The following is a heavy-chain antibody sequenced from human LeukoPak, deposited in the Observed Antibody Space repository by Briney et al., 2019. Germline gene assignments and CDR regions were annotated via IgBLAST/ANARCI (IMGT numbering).Heavy chain of an antibody. Sequence: PGGSLRLSCAASGFTVSSNYMSWVRRAPGKGLEWVSVIYSGGSTYYADSVKGRFTISRDNSKNTLYLQMNSLRAEDTAVYYCARTITMTSGFDYWGQGTLVTVSS. D-gene: IGHD3-22*01. CDR2: IYSGGST. J-gene: IGHJ4*02. V-gene: IGHV3-66*01. CDR1: GFTVSSNY. CDR3: ARTITMTSGFDY.